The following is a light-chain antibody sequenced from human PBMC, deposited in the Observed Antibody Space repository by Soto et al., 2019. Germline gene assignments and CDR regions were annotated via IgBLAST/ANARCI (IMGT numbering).Light chain of an antibody. Sequence: QSVLTQPPSASGSPGQSVTISCTGTSSDIGGYNYVSWYQQHPGKAPKLMIYDVNKRPSGVPDRFSGSNSGNTASLTVSGLQAEDEADYYCSSYAGSNNFVLFGGGTKLTVL. V-gene: IGLV2-8*01. J-gene: IGLJ2*01. CDR1: SSDIGGYNY. CDR2: DVN. CDR3: SSYAGSNNFVL.